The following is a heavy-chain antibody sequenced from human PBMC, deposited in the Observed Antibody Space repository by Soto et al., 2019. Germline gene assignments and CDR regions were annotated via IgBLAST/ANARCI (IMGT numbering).Heavy chain of an antibody. CDR3: AKDSVLYYYGSGSSAFDI. D-gene: IGHD3-10*01. Sequence: GGSLRLSCAASGFTFSSYAMSWVRQAPGKGLEWVSAISGSGCSTYYADSVKGRFTISRNNSKNTLYLQMNSLSAEDTAVYCCAKDSVLYYYGSGSSAFDIWGQGTMVTVSS. J-gene: IGHJ3*02. CDR2: ISGSGCST. CDR1: GFTFSSYA. V-gene: IGHV3-23*01.